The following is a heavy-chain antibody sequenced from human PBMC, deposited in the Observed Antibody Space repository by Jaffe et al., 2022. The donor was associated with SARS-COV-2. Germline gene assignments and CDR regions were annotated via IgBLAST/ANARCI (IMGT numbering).Heavy chain of an antibody. CDR3: PTRSGTPPGFDY. J-gene: IGHJ4*01. Sequence: DVQLVESGGGLVKPGGSLRLSCAASGFSFSDAWMSWVRQAPGKGLEWVGRIKSKADGETADYAAPVKGRFTISRDDSKNTLYLQMSSLKTEDTAVYYCPTRSGTPPGFDYWGHGSLVTVSS. D-gene: IGHD1-1*01. CDR2: IKSKADGETA. CDR1: GFSFSDAW. V-gene: IGHV3-15*01.